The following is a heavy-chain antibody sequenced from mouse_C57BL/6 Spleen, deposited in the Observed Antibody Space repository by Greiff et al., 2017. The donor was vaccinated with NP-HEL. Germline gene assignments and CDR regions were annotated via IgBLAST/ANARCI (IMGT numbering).Heavy chain of an antibody. CDR1: GFTFSSYA. D-gene: IGHD2-4*01. J-gene: IGHJ3*01. CDR2: ISDGGSYT. Sequence: VQLKESGGGLVKPGGSLKLSCAASGFTFSSYAMSWVRQTPEKRLEWVATISDGGSYTYYPDNVKGRFTISRDNAKNNLYLQMSHLKSEDTAMYYCARGRLGDWGQGTLVTVSA. V-gene: IGHV5-4*01. CDR3: ARGRLGD.